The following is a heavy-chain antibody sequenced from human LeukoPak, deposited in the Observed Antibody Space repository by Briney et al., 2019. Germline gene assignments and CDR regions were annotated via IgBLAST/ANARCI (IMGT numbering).Heavy chain of an antibody. D-gene: IGHD3-22*01. CDR3: ARDSGGYYDTTGLWGDF. CDR2: ISSSSSYI. CDR1: GFTFSSYS. V-gene: IGHV3-21*01. J-gene: IGHJ3*01. Sequence: GGSLRLSCAASGFTFSSYSMNWVRQAPGKGLEWVSSISSSSSYIYYADSVKGRFTISRDNAKNSLYLQMNSLRAEDTAVYYCARDSGGYYDTTGLWGDFWGQGTMVTVSS.